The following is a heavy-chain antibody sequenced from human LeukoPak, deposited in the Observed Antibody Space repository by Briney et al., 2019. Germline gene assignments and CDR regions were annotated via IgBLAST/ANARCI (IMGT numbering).Heavy chain of an antibody. CDR3: ARFGYVAAVDV. J-gene: IGHJ4*02. Sequence: GGSLRLSCVASGFSFSAYWMTWVRQAPGTGLEWVADINPAGSETYYVDPVKGRFSISRDNAKNLVYLQMNSLRAEDTAVYHCARFGYVAAVDVWGQGTPVTVSS. CDR1: GFSFSAYW. V-gene: IGHV3-7*01. D-gene: IGHD2-15*01. CDR2: INPAGSET.